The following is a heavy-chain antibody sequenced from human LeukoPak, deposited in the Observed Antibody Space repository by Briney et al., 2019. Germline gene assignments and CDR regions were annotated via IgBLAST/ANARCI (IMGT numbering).Heavy chain of an antibody. D-gene: IGHD3-16*01. CDR2: IRYDGSHK. CDR3: AKDLGGYNWFDP. CDR1: GFMFSSNG. V-gene: IGHV3-30*02. J-gene: IGHJ5*02. Sequence: GGSLRLSCAASGFMFSSNGMHWVRQAPGKGLEWVAFIRYDGSHKYYADSVKGRFTISRDNSKNTLYLQMNSLRAEDTAVYYCAKDLGGYNWFDPWGQGTLVTVSS.